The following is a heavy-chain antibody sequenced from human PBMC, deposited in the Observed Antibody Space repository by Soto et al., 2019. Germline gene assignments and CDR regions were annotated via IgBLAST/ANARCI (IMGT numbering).Heavy chain of an antibody. CDR3: ARDARGGSSWYNWFDP. CDR1: GGSISSGGYS. CDR2: IYHSGST. D-gene: IGHD6-13*01. J-gene: IGHJ5*02. Sequence: SETLSLTCAVSGGSISSGGYSWSWIRQPPGKGLEWIGYIYHSGSTYYNPSLKSRVTISVDRSKNQFSLKLSSVTAADTAVYYCARDARGGSSWYNWFDPWGQGTLVTVS. V-gene: IGHV4-30-2*01.